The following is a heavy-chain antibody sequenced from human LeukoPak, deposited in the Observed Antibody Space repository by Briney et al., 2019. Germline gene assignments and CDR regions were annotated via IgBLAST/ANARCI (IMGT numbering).Heavy chain of an antibody. CDR2: IYTSGST. CDR1: GGSISSYY. Sequence: SETLSLTCTVSGGSISSYYWSWIRQPAGKGLAWIGRIYTSGSTNYNPSLKSRVTMSVDTSKNQFSLKLSSVTAADTAVYYCARVQTSGSYFGAFDIWGQGTMVTVSS. V-gene: IGHV4-4*07. D-gene: IGHD1-26*01. CDR3: ARVQTSGSYFGAFDI. J-gene: IGHJ3*02.